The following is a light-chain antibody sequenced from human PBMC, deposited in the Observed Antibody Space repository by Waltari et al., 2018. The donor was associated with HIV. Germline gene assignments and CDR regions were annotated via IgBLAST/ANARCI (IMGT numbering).Light chain of an antibody. J-gene: IGLJ3*02. V-gene: IGLV1-44*01. CDR1: SSNRGFNI. CDR2: TNN. Sequence: QSVLTQPPSASGTPGQRVTLSCSGISSNRGFNIVNWDQQLPGAAPKLLIYTNNQRPSGFPDRFSGSKSGTSASLAISGLQSEDEADYYCAAWDDSLNGLVFGGGTKLTVL. CDR3: AAWDDSLNGLV.